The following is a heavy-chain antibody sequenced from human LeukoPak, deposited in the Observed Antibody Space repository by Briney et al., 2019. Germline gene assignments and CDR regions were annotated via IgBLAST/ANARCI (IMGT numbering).Heavy chain of an antibody. Sequence: ASVKVSCKASGYTFTSYDINWVRQATGQGLEWMGWMNPNSGNPGYAQKFQGRVTITRNTSISTAYMELSSLRSEDTAVYYCARGYDFWSGYLYYFDYWGQGTLVTVSS. CDR3: ARGYDFWSGYLYYFDY. V-gene: IGHV1-8*03. J-gene: IGHJ4*02. CDR1: GYTFTSYD. D-gene: IGHD3-3*01. CDR2: MNPNSGNP.